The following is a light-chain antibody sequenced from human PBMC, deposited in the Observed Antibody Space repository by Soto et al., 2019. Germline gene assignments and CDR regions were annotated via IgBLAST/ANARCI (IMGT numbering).Light chain of an antibody. CDR3: QMWDFNNDHRV. J-gene: IGLJ2*01. CDR1: NIESKA. CDR2: DDS. V-gene: IGLV3-21*02. Sequence: SYELTQPPSVSVAPGQTARIPCGGNNIESKAIHWYQQRPGQAPVLVVYDDSHRPSGIPERFSGSNSGNTATLTISRVEAGDEADYYCQMWDFNNDHRVFGGGTKLTVL.